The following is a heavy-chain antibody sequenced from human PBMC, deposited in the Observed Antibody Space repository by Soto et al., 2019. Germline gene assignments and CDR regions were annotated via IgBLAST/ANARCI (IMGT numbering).Heavy chain of an antibody. CDR2: VTDSGGST. J-gene: IGHJ4*02. Sequence: GGSLRLSCAASGFTFSSSGMSWVRQAPGKGLEWVSGVTDSGGSTYYVDSVKGRFTISRDNSKNTLSLEMNSLRAEDTAVYYCAKDSGWLHYYWGQGTLVTVSS. CDR3: AKDSGWLHYY. D-gene: IGHD5-12*01. V-gene: IGHV3-23*01. CDR1: GFTFSSSG.